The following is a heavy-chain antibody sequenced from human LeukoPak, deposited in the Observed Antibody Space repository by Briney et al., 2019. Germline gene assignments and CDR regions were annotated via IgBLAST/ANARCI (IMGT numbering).Heavy chain of an antibody. Sequence: SETLSLTCTVSGGSISSYYWSWIRQPPGKGLEWIGYIYYSGSTNYNPSLKSRVTISVDTSKNQFSLKLSSATAADTAVYYCARGYCSSTSCYHVPFDYWGQGTLVTVSS. D-gene: IGHD2-2*01. CDR2: IYYSGST. CDR3: ARGYCSSTSCYHVPFDY. V-gene: IGHV4-59*01. CDR1: GGSISSYY. J-gene: IGHJ4*02.